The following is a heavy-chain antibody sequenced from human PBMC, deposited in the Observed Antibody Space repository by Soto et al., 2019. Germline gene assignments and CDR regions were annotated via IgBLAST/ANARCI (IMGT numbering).Heavy chain of an antibody. CDR1: GFTFSSYG. D-gene: IGHD3-22*01. J-gene: IGHJ5*01. V-gene: IGHV3-30*03. CDR3: ASGGGDSSGYNDWFDS. CDR2: ISYDGSNK. Sequence: PRGSLILSCAASGFTFSSYGMHWVRQAPGKGLEWVAVISYDGSNKYYADSVKGRFTISRDNSKNTLYLQMNSLRAEDTAVYYWASGGGDSSGYNDWFDSWGQGTLVPVSS.